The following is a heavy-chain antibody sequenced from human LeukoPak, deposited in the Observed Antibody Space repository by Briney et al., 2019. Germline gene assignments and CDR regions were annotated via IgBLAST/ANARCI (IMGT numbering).Heavy chain of an antibody. CDR1: GFTFSSYA. CDR2: ISGSGGST. CDR3: AKDSALLWFGELFLAFDY. Sequence: PGGSLRLSCAASGFTFSSYAMSWVRQAPGKGLEWVSAISGSGGSTYYADSVKGRFTISRDNSKNTLYLQMNSLRAEDTAVYYCAKDSALLWFGELFLAFDYWGQGTLVTVSS. D-gene: IGHD3-10*01. J-gene: IGHJ4*02. V-gene: IGHV3-23*01.